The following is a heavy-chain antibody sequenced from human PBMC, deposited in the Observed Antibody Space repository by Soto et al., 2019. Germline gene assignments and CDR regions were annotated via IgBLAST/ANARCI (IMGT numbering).Heavy chain of an antibody. CDR3: AREKTVGGIRLDN. Sequence: QVQLVESGGGVVQPGRSLRLSCAASGFTFTNYPMHWVRQAPGKGLEWVAVVSHDGINTYYADSVKGRFTISRDNSKNTLYQQLNSLRTEDTAVFYCAREKTVGGIRLDNWGQGTLVTVSS. CDR1: GFTFTNYP. CDR2: VSHDGINT. V-gene: IGHV3-30-3*01. J-gene: IGHJ4*02. D-gene: IGHD1-26*01.